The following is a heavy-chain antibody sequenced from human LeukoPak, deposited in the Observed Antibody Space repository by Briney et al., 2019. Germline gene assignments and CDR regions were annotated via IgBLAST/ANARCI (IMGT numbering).Heavy chain of an antibody. Sequence: SETLSLTCTVSGGSISSYYWSWIRQPPGKGLEWIGYIYYSGSTNYNPSLKSRVTISVDTSKNQFSLKLSSVTAADTAVDYCARATPSSWYLPNPLDYWGQGTLVTVSS. CDR3: ARATPSSWYLPNPLDY. V-gene: IGHV4-59*01. J-gene: IGHJ4*02. CDR1: GGSISSYY. D-gene: IGHD6-13*01. CDR2: IYYSGST.